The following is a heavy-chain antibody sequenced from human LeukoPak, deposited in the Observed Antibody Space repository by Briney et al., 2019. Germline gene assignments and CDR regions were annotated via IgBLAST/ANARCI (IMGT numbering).Heavy chain of an antibody. J-gene: IGHJ6*03. Sequence: GGSLRLSCAASGFSFSSSWMHWVRQVPGKGLEWVSRINDDETSTTYAESVKGRFTISRDNAKNTLFLQMNSLRAEDTAIYYCAKNGDRGAYCTGGTCYPYFYYYMDVWGKGTTVTI. V-gene: IGHV3-74*01. CDR1: GFSFSSSW. D-gene: IGHD2-15*01. CDR2: INDDETST. CDR3: AKNGDRGAYCTGGTCYPYFYYYMDV.